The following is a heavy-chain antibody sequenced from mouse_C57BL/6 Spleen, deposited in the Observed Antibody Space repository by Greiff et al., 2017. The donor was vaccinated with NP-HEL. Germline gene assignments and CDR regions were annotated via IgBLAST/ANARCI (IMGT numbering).Heavy chain of an antibody. CDR2: IDPNSGGT. V-gene: IGHV1-72*01. CDR3: ARSPPITTVVAPYFDY. CDR1: GYTFTSYW. D-gene: IGHD1-1*01. Sequence: VQLQQPGAELVKPGASVKLSCKASGYTFTSYWMHWVKQRPGRGLEWIGRIDPNSGGTKYNEKFKSKATLTVDKPSSTAYMQLSSLTSEDSAVYYCARSPPITTVVAPYFDYWGQGTTLTVSS. J-gene: IGHJ2*01.